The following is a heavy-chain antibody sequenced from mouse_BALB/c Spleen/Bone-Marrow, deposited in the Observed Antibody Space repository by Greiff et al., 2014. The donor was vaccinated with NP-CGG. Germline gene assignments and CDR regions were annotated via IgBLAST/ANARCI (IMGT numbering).Heavy chain of an antibody. CDR2: INPYNDGT. CDR1: GYTFTNYV. J-gene: IGHJ1*01. CDR3: ARGGYYGTSLYWYFDV. Sequence: EVQLQQSGPELVKPGASVKMSCKASGYTFTNYVIHWVKQKPGQGLEWIGCINPYNDGTKYNDKFKGKATLASDKSSSTAYMEFSSLTSEDSAVYYCARGGYYGTSLYWYFDVWGAGTTVTVSS. V-gene: IGHV1-14*01. D-gene: IGHD1-1*01.